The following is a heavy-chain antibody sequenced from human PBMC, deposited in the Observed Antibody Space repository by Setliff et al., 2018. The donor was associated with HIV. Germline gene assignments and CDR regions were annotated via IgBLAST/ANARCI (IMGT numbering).Heavy chain of an antibody. CDR2: IFSSGST. CDR3: ARDPVITMMVGPKFYFDY. Sequence: LSLTCTVSGGSISSYYWSWIRQPAGKGLEWIGRIFSSGSTSYNSSLKSRVTMSVDTSKNQFSLRLTSVTAADTAVYYCARDPVITMMVGPKFYFDYWGQGILVTVSA. J-gene: IGHJ4*02. V-gene: IGHV4-4*07. D-gene: IGHD3-22*01. CDR1: GGSISSYY.